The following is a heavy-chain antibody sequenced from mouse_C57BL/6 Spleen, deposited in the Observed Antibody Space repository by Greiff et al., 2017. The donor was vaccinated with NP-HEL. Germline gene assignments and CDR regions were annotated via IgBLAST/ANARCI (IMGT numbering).Heavy chain of an antibody. CDR1: GYTFTSYW. Sequence: QVQLQQPGTELVKPGASVKLSCKASGYTFTSYWMHWVKQRPGQGLEWIGNINPSNGGTNYNEKFKSKATLTVDKSSSTAYMQLSSLTSEDSAVYYCARGFRDDGLYWYFDVWGTGTTVTVSS. V-gene: IGHV1-53*01. J-gene: IGHJ1*03. D-gene: IGHD1-2*01. CDR2: INPSNGGT. CDR3: ARGFRDDGLYWYFDV.